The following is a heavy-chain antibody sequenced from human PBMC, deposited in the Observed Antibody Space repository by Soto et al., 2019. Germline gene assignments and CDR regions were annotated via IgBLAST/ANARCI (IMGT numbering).Heavy chain of an antibody. CDR2: IKQDGSEK. CDR3: ARDTCSGGSCPDAFDI. CDR1: GFTFSSYW. Sequence: GGSLRLSCAASGFTFSSYWMSWVRQAPGKGLEWVANIKQDGSEKYYVDSVKGRFTISRDNAKNSLYLQMNSLRATDTAVYYCARDTCSGGSCPDAFDIWGQGTMVTVSS. J-gene: IGHJ3*02. D-gene: IGHD2-15*01. V-gene: IGHV3-7*01.